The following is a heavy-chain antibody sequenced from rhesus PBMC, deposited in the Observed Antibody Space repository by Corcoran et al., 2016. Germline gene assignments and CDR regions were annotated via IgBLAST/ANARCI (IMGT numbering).Heavy chain of an antibody. CDR1: GGSISSSY. Sequence: QLQLQESGPGLVKPSETLSLTCAVSGGSISSSYWSWIRQAPGKGLEWSGYIYGSGSSTNSNPSLKSRVTLSVDTSKNQLSLKLSSVTAADTAVYYCARVGNGAFDFWGQGLRVTVSS. D-gene: IGHD1-32*01. V-gene: IGHV4-169*01. CDR3: ARVGNGAFDF. J-gene: IGHJ3*01. CDR2: IYGSGSST.